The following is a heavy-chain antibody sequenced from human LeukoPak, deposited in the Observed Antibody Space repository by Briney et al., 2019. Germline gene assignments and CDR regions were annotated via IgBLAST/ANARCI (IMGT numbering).Heavy chain of an antibody. D-gene: IGHD1-26*01. J-gene: IGHJ4*02. CDR1: GDSVSSNSAA. Sequence: SQTLSLTCAVSGDSVSSNSAAWNWIRQSPSRGLEWLVRTYYRSEWYNDYAVSVKSRITINPDTCKNQFCLQLNSVTPEDTAVYYCARVPAGATGHYFDYWGQGTLVTVSS. CDR2: TYYRSEWYN. V-gene: IGHV6-1*01. CDR3: ARVPAGATGHYFDY.